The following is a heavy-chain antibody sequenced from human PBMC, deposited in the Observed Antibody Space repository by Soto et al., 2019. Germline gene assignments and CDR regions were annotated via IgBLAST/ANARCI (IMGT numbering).Heavy chain of an antibody. CDR2: VKGGDGNT. J-gene: IGHJ4*02. Sequence: QVQLVQSGAEEKKPGASVKVSCKASGYTFTSYAIHWVRQAPGQRLEWMGWVKGGDGNTKYSQKFQGRVTITRDTSASTGYMEMSSLGSEDTAVYYCAISIIAADGTPFDYWGQGTLVTVSS. D-gene: IGHD6-13*01. CDR3: AISIIAADGTPFDY. V-gene: IGHV1-3*05. CDR1: GYTFTSYA.